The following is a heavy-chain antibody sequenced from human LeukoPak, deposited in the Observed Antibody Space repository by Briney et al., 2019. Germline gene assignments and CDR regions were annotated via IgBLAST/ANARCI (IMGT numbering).Heavy chain of an antibody. CDR3: ARDIVVVVAATDK. CDR2: ISGSGGST. CDR1: GFTFSSYA. V-gene: IGHV3-23*01. Sequence: GGSLRLSCAASGFTFSSYAMSWVRQAPGKGLEWVSAISGSGGSTYYADSVKGRFTISRDNSKNTLYLQMNSLRAEDTAVYYCARDIVVVVAATDKWGQGTLVTVSS. D-gene: IGHD2-15*01. J-gene: IGHJ4*02.